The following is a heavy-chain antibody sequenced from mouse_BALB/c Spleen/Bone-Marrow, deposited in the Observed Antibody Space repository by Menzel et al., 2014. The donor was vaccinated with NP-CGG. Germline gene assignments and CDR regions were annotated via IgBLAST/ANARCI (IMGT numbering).Heavy chain of an antibody. CDR3: AAYYYGTYGFAY. CDR2: IDPANCNT. CDR1: GFNIKDTY. V-gene: IGHV14-3*02. J-gene: IGHJ3*01. D-gene: IGHD1-1*01. Sequence: EVQLQQSGAELVKPGASVKLSCTASGFNIKDTYMHWVKQRPEQGLEWIGRIDPANCNTKYDPKSQGKATITADTSSNTAYLQLSSLTSEDTAVYYCAAYYYGTYGFAYWGQGTLVTVSA.